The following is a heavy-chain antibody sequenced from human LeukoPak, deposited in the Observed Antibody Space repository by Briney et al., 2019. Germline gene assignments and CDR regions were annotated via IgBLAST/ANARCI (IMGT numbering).Heavy chain of an antibody. Sequence: PSETLSLTCAVSARSVTSFCWGSIRQPAGKGLEWIGRIYTSGSTNYNPSLKSRVTISVDKSKNQFSLKLSSVTAADTAVYYGDRAPTTVTANFDYWGQGTLVTVSS. J-gene: IGHJ4*02. D-gene: IGHD4-17*01. V-gene: IGHV4-4*07. CDR2: IYTSGST. CDR3: DRAPTTVTANFDY. CDR1: ARSVTSFC.